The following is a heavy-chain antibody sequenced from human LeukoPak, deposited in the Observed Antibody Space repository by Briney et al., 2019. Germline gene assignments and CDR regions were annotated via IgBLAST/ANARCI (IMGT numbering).Heavy chain of an antibody. V-gene: IGHV4-39*07. CDR2: IYYSGST. D-gene: IGHD3-16*02. CDR3: ARVPYDYVWGSYRLNWFDP. CDR1: GGSISSSSYY. J-gene: IGHJ5*02. Sequence: SETLSLTCTVSGGSISSSSYYWGWIRQPPGKGLEWIGSIYYSGSTYYNPSLKSRVTISVDTSKNQFSLKLSSVTAADTAVYYCARVPYDYVWGSYRLNWFDPWGQGTLVTVSS.